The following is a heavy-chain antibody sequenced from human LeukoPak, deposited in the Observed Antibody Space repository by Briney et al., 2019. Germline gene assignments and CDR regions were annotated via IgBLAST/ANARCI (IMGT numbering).Heavy chain of an antibody. CDR2: ISSSSSTI. CDR1: GFTFSSYS. D-gene: IGHD3-22*01. J-gene: IGHJ4*02. CDR3: ARTYYYDSSGYFDY. Sequence: GGSLRLSCAASGFTFSSYSMHWVRQAPGKGLEWVSYISSSSSTIYYADSVKGRFTISRDNAKNSLYLQMNSLRAEDTAVYYCARTYYYDSSGYFDYWGQGTLVTVSS. V-gene: IGHV3-48*01.